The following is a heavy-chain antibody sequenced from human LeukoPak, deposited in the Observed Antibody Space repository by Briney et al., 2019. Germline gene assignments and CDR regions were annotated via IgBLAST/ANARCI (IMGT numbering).Heavy chain of an antibody. J-gene: IGHJ4*02. CDR1: GGTFSSYA. D-gene: IGHD5-18*01. CDR3: ARGYSYATDY. CDR2: INPNSGGT. Sequence: ASVKVSCKASGGTFSSYAISWVRQAPGQGLEWMGRINPNSGGTNYAQKFQGRVTMTRDTSISTAYMELSRLRSDDTAVYYCARGYSYATDYWGQGTLVTVSS. V-gene: IGHV1-2*06.